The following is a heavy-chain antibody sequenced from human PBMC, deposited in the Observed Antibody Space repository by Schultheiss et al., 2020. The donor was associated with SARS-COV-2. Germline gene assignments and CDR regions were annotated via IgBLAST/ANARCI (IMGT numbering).Heavy chain of an antibody. Sequence: SVKVSCKASGGTFSSYAISWVRQAPGQGLEWMGRIIPILGIANYAQKFQGRVTITADKSTSTAYMELSSLRSEDTAVYYCARAMASFETYYYDSSGYYHDAFDIWGQGTMVTVSS. CDR3: ARAMASFETYYYDSSGYYHDAFDI. J-gene: IGHJ3*02. CDR2: IIPILGIA. D-gene: IGHD3-22*01. CDR1: GGTFSSYA. V-gene: IGHV1-69*04.